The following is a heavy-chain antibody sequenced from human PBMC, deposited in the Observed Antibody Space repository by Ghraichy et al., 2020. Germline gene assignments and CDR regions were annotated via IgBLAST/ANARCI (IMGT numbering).Heavy chain of an antibody. V-gene: IGHV4-59*01. D-gene: IGHD4-17*01. Sequence: SETLSLTCTVSGGSISSYYWSWIRQPPGKGLEWIGYIYYSGSTNYNPSLKSRVTISVDTSKNQFSLKLSSVTAADTAVYYCAREGGKTLPHTPIDYGDYDEGFYYYGMDVWGQGTTVTVSS. J-gene: IGHJ6*02. CDR2: IYYSGST. CDR1: GGSISSYY. CDR3: AREGGKTLPHTPIDYGDYDEGFYYYGMDV.